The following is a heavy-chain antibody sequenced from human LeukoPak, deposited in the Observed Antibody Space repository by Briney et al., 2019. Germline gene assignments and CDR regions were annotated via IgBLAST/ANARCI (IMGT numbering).Heavy chain of an antibody. D-gene: IGHD2/OR15-2a*01. CDR1: GDSISSYY. CDR2: IWYSGTT. Sequence: PSETLSLTCNVYGDSISSYYWSWIRQSPRKGLEWIGYIWYSGTTNYNPSFKSRVTMSVATSKNQFSLKLTSLTAADTAVYYCARRARHTSVSDFWGQGILVTVSS. V-gene: IGHV4-59*08. J-gene: IGHJ4*02. CDR3: ARRARHTSVSDF.